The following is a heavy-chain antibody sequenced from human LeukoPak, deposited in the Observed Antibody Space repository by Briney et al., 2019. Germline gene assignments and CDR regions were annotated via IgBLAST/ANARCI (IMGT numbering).Heavy chain of an antibody. CDR2: INPSGGST. J-gene: IGHJ1*01. Sequence: GASVKVSCKASGYTFTSYYIHWVRQAPGQGLEWMGIINPSGGSTSYAQKFQGRVTMTRDTSTSTVYMELSSLRSEDTAVYYCARGGRITIFGVVINDSEYFQHWGQGTLVTVSS. CDR1: GYTFTSYY. CDR3: ARGGRITIFGVVINDSEYFQH. D-gene: IGHD3-3*01. V-gene: IGHV1-46*01.